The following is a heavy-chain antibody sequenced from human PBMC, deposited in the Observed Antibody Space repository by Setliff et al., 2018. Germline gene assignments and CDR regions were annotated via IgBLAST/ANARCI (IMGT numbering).Heavy chain of an antibody. D-gene: IGHD3-10*01. CDR1: GFTFSNYW. CDR3: VVGSDYYYYYGMDV. Sequence: GSLRLSCVASGFTFSNYWMFWVRQAPGKGLVWVSRIKSDGSIISYADSVKGRFTISRDNAKNTLFLQMNSLRAEDTAVYYCVVGSDYYYYYGMDVWGQGTTVTVSS. CDR2: IKSDGSII. J-gene: IGHJ6*02. V-gene: IGHV3-74*01.